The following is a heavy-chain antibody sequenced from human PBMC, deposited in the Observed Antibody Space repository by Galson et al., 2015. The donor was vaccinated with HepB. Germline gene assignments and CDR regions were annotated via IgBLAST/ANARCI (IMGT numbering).Heavy chain of an antibody. CDR3: AKGVAAAGHHFDY. CDR2: INAVGNT. D-gene: IGHD2-2*01. CDR1: GFTFSSYV. Sequence: SLRLSCATSGFTFSSYVMAWVRQAPGKGLEWVSSINAVGNTNYADSVKGRFTISRDYSNNVLFLQMTSLRAEDTALYYCAKGVAAAGHHFDYWGQGTLVTVSS. J-gene: IGHJ4*02. V-gene: IGHV3-23*01.